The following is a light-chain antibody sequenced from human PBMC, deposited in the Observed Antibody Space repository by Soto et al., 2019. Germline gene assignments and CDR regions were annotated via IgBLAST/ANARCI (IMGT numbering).Light chain of an antibody. J-gene: IGLJ1*01. Sequence: QSVLTQPPSVSEAPRQRVTISCSGSSSNIGNNAVNWYQQLPGQAPKLLIYRNTYRPSGVPDRFSGSRSATSASLTITGLQAEDEADYYCQSYDRSLSGSFFGTGIKVNLL. CDR1: SSNIGNNA. CDR2: RNT. V-gene: IGLV1-36*01. CDR3: QSYDRSLSGSF.